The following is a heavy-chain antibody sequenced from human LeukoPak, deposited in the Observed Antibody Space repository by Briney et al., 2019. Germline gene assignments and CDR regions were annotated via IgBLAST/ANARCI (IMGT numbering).Heavy chain of an antibody. Sequence: ASVKVSCKVSGYTLTELSMHWVRQAPGKGLEWMGGFDPEDGETIYAQKLQGRVTMTTDTSTSTAYMELRSLRSDDTAVYYCAREGVRGVIPLDYWGQGTLVTVSS. CDR3: AREGVRGVIPLDY. CDR1: GYTLTELS. D-gene: IGHD3-10*01. J-gene: IGHJ4*02. CDR2: FDPEDGET. V-gene: IGHV1-24*01.